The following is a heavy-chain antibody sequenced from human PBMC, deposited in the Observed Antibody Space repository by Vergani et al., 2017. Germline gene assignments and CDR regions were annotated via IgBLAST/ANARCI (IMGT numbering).Heavy chain of an antibody. V-gene: IGHV5-51*01. CDR3: ARHTTYTDS. CDR2: IYPPDSDT. Sequence: EVELVQSGPEMRKPGESLKISCKGSEYSFGNYCIGWVRQMPGKGLEWMGIIYPPDSDTRYSPSFQGQVTISADKSISTAFLQWDSLKASDTALYYCARHTTYTDSWGQGTLVTVSS. D-gene: IGHD1-1*01. CDR1: EYSFGNYC. J-gene: IGHJ4*02.